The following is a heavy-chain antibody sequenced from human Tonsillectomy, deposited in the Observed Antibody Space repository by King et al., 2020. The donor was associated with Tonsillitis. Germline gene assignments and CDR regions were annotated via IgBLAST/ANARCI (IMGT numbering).Heavy chain of an antibody. J-gene: IGHJ6*03. CDR3: ARRGIVPAARDFYYYSMDV. Sequence: QLQESGPGLVKPSETLSLTCIVSGGTISSSSYYWGWIRQPPGKGLEWIGSMDYSGSTYYNSSLKSRVTISGDTSTNQFSLKLTSVTAADTAVYYCARRGIVPAARDFYYYSMDVWGKGTTVTVSS. V-gene: IGHV4-39*01. CDR2: MDYSGST. D-gene: IGHD2-2*01. CDR1: GGTISSSSYY.